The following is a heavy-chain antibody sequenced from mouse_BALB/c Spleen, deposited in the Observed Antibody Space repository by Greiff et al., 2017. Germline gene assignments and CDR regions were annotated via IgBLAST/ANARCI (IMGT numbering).Heavy chain of an antibody. J-gene: IGHJ1*01. CDR2: INPSNGGT. V-gene: IGHV1S81*02. CDR1: GYTFTSYY. Sequence: QVQLQQSGAELVKPGASVKLSCKASGYTFTSYYMYWVKQRPGQGLEWIGEINPSNGGTNFNEKFKSKATLTVDKSSSTAYMQLSSLTSEDSAVYYCTRSVNFFHYYGSRRDWYFDVWGAGTTVTVSS. D-gene: IGHD1-1*01. CDR3: TRSVNFFHYYGSRRDWYFDV.